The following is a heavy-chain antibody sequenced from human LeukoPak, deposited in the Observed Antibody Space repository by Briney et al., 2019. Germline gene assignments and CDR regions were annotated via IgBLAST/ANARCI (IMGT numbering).Heavy chain of an antibody. V-gene: IGHV4-34*01. CDR1: GGSFSGYY. D-gene: IGHD2-2*01. CDR3: ARGEEFQFSIVVVPAARPRVFDY. CDR2: INLSGST. J-gene: IGHJ4*02. Sequence: SETLSLTCAVYGGSFSGYYWSWIRQPPGKGLEWIGEINLSGSTNYNPSLKSRVTISVDTSKNQFSLKLSSVTAADTAVYYCARGEEFQFSIVVVPAARPRVFDYWGQGTLVTVSS.